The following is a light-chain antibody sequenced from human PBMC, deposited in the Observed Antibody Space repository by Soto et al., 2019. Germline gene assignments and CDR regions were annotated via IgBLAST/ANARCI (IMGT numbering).Light chain of an antibody. Sequence: EIVLTQSPATLSLSPGERATLSCRASQSVSSYLAWYQQKPGQAPRLLIYDASNRATGIPARFSGSGSGTDFTLTIRSLEPEDFAVYYCQQYGSSGTFGQGTKVDIK. CDR1: QSVSSY. CDR3: QQYGSSGT. CDR2: DAS. V-gene: IGKV3-11*01. J-gene: IGKJ1*01.